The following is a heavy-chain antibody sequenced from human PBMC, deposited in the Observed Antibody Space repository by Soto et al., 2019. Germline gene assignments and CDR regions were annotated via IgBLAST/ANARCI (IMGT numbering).Heavy chain of an antibody. V-gene: IGHV4-4*02. CDR1: GGSIISSNW. CDR3: ARGDSGYDYDFDY. Sequence: SETLSLTCAVSGGSIISSNWWSWVRHPPGKGLEWIGEIYHSGSTNYNPSLKSRVTISVDKSKNQFSLKLSSVTAADTAVYYCARGDSGYDYDFDYWGQGTLVTVSS. J-gene: IGHJ4*02. CDR2: IYHSGST. D-gene: IGHD5-12*01.